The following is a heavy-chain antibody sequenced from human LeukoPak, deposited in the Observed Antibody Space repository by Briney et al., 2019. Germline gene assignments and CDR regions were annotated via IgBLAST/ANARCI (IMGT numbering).Heavy chain of an antibody. D-gene: IGHD3-3*01. CDR2: INPRGMST. J-gene: IGHJ5*02. CDR3: ARDTGLDFWSGYYFIDGPPRGGFDP. V-gene: IGHV1-46*01. Sequence: ASVKVSCKSSGYSFTGHYMHWVRQAPGQGLEWMGVINPRGMSTIYAEKFQGRIIMTRDLSTTTDYMEVSSLRSEDTAVYYCARDTGLDFWSGYYFIDGPPRGGFDPWGQGTLVTVSS. CDR1: GYSFTGHY.